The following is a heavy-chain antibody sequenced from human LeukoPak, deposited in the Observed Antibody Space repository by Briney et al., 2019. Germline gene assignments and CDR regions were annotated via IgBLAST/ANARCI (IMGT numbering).Heavy chain of an antibody. J-gene: IGHJ4*02. CDR1: AFTFSNYN. CDR3: ARGAGSRGYYFDY. V-gene: IGHV3-48*04. D-gene: IGHD6-13*01. CDR2: ISSGNSAI. Sequence: GGSLRLSCAASAFTFSNYNMNWVRQAPGKGLEWVSYISSGNSAIYYADSVKGRFTISRDNAKNSLYLQMNSLRAEDTAVYYCARGAGSRGYYFDYWGQGTLVTVSS.